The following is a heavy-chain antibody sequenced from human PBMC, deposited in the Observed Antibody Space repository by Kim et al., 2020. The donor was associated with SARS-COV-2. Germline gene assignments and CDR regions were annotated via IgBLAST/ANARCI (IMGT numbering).Heavy chain of an antibody. CDR1: GFSFSDAW. J-gene: IGHJ4*02. V-gene: IGHV3-15*01. Sequence: GGSLRLSCAASGFSFSDAWMSWVRQAPGKGLEWLGLIKTKAGGGTTEYATPVKGRFTISRDDSKNTLYLQMNALKSEDTAVYFCSAGLAKTDTDYWGQGTLVTVSS. CDR2: IKTKAGGGTT. CDR3: SAGLAKTDTDY.